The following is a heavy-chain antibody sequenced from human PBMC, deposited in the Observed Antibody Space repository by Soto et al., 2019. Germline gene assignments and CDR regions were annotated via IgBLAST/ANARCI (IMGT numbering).Heavy chain of an antibody. V-gene: IGHV1-69*13. CDR1: GGTFSSYS. J-gene: IGHJ4*02. Sequence: SVQVSCKASGGTFSSYSISWVRQAPGQELEWMGGIIPIFGTANYAQKFQGRVTITADESTSTAYMELSSLRSEDTAVYYCARAAGDQPLLPFDYWGQGTLVTVSS. CDR3: ARAAGDQPLLPFDY. D-gene: IGHD2-15*01. CDR2: IIPIFGTA.